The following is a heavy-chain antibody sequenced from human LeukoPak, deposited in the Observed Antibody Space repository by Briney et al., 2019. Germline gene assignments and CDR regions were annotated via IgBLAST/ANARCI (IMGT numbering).Heavy chain of an antibody. J-gene: IGHJ4*02. Sequence: GGSLRLSCAASGFTFSSYAMSWVRQAPGKGLEWVSAISGSGGSTYYADSVKGRFTVSRDNSKNTLYLQMNSLRAEDTAVYYCAKDLGIAVADHNFDYWGQGNLVTVSS. V-gene: IGHV3-23*01. CDR3: AKDLGIAVADHNFDY. CDR1: GFTFSSYA. CDR2: ISGSGGST. D-gene: IGHD6-19*01.